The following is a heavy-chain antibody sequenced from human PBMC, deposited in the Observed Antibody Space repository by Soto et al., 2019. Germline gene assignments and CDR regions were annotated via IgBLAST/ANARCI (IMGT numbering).Heavy chain of an antibody. V-gene: IGHV4-61*01. CDR2: INHSGST. Sequence: SETLSLTCTVSGGSVSSGSYYWSWIRQPPGKGLEWIGEINHSGSTNYNPSLKSRVTISVDTSKNQFSLKLSSVTAADTAVYYCARSSGYSSSRFDYWGQGILVTVSS. CDR3: ARSSGYSSSRFDY. D-gene: IGHD6-13*01. J-gene: IGHJ4*02. CDR1: GGSVSSGSYY.